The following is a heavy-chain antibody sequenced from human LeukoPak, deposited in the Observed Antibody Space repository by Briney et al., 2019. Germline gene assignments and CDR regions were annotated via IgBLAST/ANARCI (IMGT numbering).Heavy chain of an antibody. V-gene: IGHV4-4*07. CDR3: ARRGIQLWSPQDAFDI. J-gene: IGHJ3*02. Sequence: PSETLSLTCTVSGGSISSYYWSWIRQPAGKGLEWIGRIYHSGSTYYNPSLKSRVTISVDTSKNQFSLKLSSVTAADTAVYYCARRGIQLWSPQDAFDIWGQGTMVTVSS. D-gene: IGHD5-18*01. CDR2: IYHSGST. CDR1: GGSISSYY.